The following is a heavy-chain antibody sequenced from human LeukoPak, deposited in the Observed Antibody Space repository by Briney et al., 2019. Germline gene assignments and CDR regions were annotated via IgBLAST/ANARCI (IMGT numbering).Heavy chain of an antibody. CDR3: AKDRLRGWFAP. CDR1: GFTFSSYA. J-gene: IGHJ5*02. CDR2: ISGSGGST. V-gene: IGHV3-23*01. Sequence: GGSLRLSCAASGFTFSSYAMSWVRQAPGKGLEWVSAISGSGGSTYYADSVKGRLTISRDNSKNTLYLQMNSLRAEDTAVYYCAKDRLRGWFAPWGQGTLVTVSS. D-gene: IGHD4-17*01.